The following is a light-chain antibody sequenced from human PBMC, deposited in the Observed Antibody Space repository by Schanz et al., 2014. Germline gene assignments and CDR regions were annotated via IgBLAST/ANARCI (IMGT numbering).Light chain of an antibody. CDR2: DVS. CDR1: SSDVGGYKY. V-gene: IGLV2-14*03. CDR3: CSYAGSYTLL. Sequence: QSALTQPASVSGSPGQSITISCTGTSSDVGGYKYVSWYQQHPGKAPKLMIYDVSDRPSGVSNRFSGSKSGNTASLTISGLQAEDEADYYCCSYAGSYTLLFGGGTKLTVL. J-gene: IGLJ2*01.